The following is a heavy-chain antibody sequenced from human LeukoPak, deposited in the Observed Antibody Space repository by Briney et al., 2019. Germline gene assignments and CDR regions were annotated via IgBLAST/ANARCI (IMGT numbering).Heavy chain of an antibody. D-gene: IGHD1-26*01. CDR1: GFTFSSYA. Sequence: GASLRLSCAASGFTFSSYAMSWVRQAPGKGLEWASAISGSGGSTYYADSVKGRFTISRDNSKNTLYLQMNSLRAEDTAVYYCAKDREYSGSWLDAFDIWGQGTMVTVSS. CDR3: AKDREYSGSWLDAFDI. CDR2: ISGSGGST. V-gene: IGHV3-23*01. J-gene: IGHJ3*02.